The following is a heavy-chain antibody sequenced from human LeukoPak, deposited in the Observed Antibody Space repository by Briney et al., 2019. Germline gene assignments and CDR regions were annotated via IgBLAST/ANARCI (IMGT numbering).Heavy chain of an antibody. CDR3: TTDLDSSSWYRRYFQH. CDR2: IKSKTDGGTT. D-gene: IGHD6-13*01. CDR1: GFTFSNAW. Sequence: PGGSLRLSCAASGFTFSNAWMSWVRQAPGKGLEWVGRIKSKTDGGTTDYAAPVKGRFTISRDDSKNTLYLQMSSLKTEDTAVYYCTTDLDSSSWYRRYFQHWGQGTLVTVSS. J-gene: IGHJ1*01. V-gene: IGHV3-15*01.